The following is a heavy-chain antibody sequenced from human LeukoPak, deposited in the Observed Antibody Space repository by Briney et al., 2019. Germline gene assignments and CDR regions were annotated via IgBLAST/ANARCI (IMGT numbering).Heavy chain of an antibody. V-gene: IGHV1-24*01. CDR2: FDPEDGET. Sequence: ASAKVSCKASGYTLTELSMHWVRQAPGKGLEWMGGFDPEDGETIYAQKFQGRVTMTEDTSTDTAYMELSSLRSEDTAVYYCATHGDYEGNWFDPWGQGTLVTVSS. CDR1: GYTLTELS. J-gene: IGHJ5*02. CDR3: ATHGDYEGNWFDP. D-gene: IGHD4-17*01.